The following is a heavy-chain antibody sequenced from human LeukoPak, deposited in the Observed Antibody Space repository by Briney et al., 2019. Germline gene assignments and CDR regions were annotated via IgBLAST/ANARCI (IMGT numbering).Heavy chain of an antibody. CDR3: ASCYYDSSGTPRGAFDI. J-gene: IGHJ3*02. CDR2: IYYSGST. V-gene: IGHV4-59*01. D-gene: IGHD3-22*01. CDR1: GGSISSYY. Sequence: PSETLSLTCTVSGGSISSYYWSWIRQPPGKGLEWIGCIYYSGSTNYNPSLKSRVTISVDTSKNQFSLKLSSVTAADTAVYYCASCYYDSSGTPRGAFDIWGQGTMVTVSS.